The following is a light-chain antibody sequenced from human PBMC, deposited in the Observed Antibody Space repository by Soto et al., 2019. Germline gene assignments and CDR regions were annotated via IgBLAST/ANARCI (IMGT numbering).Light chain of an antibody. V-gene: IGLV2-14*01. CDR3: SSYTTVPSPQWV. J-gene: IGLJ3*02. CDR1: SSDLGGLNY. Sequence: QSALTQPASVSGSPGQSITIPCSDRSSDLGGLNYVSWYQQHPGKVPKLIIYKVDNRPSGISDRFSASKSGNTASLTISGLQAEDEAHYYCSSYTTVPSPQWVFAGGTKVTVL. CDR2: KVD.